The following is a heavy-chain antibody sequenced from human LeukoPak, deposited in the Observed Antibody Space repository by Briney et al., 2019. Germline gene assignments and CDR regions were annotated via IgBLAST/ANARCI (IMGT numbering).Heavy chain of an antibody. Sequence: SETLSLTCTVSGGSISSYYWSWIRQPPGKGLGWIGYIYYSGSTNYNPSLKSRVTISVDTSKNQFSLKLSSVTAADTAVYYCARDLDGSDYWGQGTLVTVSS. V-gene: IGHV4-59*01. J-gene: IGHJ4*02. D-gene: IGHD5-24*01. CDR3: ARDLDGSDY. CDR2: IYYSGST. CDR1: GGSISSYY.